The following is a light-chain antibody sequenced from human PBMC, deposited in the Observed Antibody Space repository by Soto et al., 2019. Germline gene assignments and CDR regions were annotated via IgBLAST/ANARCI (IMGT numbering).Light chain of an antibody. Sequence: DIQMTQSPSSLSASVGDRVTITCRASQNIGNYLHWYQQKPGKAPQMLIYDVACMQTGVPSRCIGSRSGTDFTLTISSLQPEEFATFYCQQRYNSPSWTFGQGTKVEIK. CDR2: DVA. V-gene: IGKV1-39*01. CDR3: QQRYNSPSWT. CDR1: QNIGNY. J-gene: IGKJ1*01.